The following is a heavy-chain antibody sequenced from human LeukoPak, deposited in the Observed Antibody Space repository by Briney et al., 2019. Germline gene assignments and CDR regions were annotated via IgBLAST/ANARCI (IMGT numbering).Heavy chain of an antibody. CDR3: ARAGAEVTSHFDS. J-gene: IGHJ4*02. CDR2: IGSYNGNT. CDR1: GYTFTRYG. D-gene: IGHD2-21*02. Sequence: ASVKVSCKASGYTFTRYGVSWVRQAPGQGLEWVGWIGSYNGNTNYAQRLQDRITVTTDTSTSTAYMELSSLRSGDTAMYYCARAGAEVTSHFDSWGQGTLVTVSS. V-gene: IGHV1-18*01.